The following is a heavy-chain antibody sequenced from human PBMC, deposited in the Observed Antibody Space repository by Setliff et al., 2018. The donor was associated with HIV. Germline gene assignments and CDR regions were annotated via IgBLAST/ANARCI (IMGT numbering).Heavy chain of an antibody. D-gene: IGHD3-16*01. Sequence: PGGSLRLSCVESGFTFGISGMHWVRQAPGKGLEWVTYIEYDESNKRYADNVKGRFTISRDNSKNTLYLQMNSLRLEDTALYYCVKGGMTNAAFNIWGPVTMVTVSS. J-gene: IGHJ3*02. CDR3: VKGGMTNAAFNI. CDR2: IEYDESNK. V-gene: IGHV3-30*02. CDR1: GFTFGISG.